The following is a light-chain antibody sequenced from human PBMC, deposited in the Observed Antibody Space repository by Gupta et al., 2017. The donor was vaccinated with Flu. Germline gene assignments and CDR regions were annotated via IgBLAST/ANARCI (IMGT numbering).Light chain of an antibody. Sequence: DVGGYNYVSWYQQHPGKAPKLMIYDVSNRPSGVSNRFSGSKSGNTASLTISGLQAEDEAAYYCSSYTSSSTLDVFGTGTKVTVL. CDR3: SSYTSSSTLDV. J-gene: IGLJ1*01. V-gene: IGLV2-14*04. CDR2: DVS. CDR1: DVGGYNY.